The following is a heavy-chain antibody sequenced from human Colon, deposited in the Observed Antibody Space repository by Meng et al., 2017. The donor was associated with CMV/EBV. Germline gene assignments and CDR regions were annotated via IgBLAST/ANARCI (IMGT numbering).Heavy chain of an antibody. V-gene: IGHV3-30*04. Sequence: SGFTFSSYAMHWVRQAPGKGLEWVAVISYDGSNKYYADSVKGRFTISRDNSKNTLYLQMNSLRAEDTAVYYCARGGRFLEWLLFGYWGQGTLVTVSS. J-gene: IGHJ4*02. CDR1: GFTFSSYA. D-gene: IGHD3-3*01. CDR2: ISYDGSNK. CDR3: ARGGRFLEWLLFGY.